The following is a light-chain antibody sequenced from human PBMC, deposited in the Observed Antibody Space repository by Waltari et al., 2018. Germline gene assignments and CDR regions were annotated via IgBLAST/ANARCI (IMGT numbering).Light chain of an antibody. V-gene: IGKV1-5*03. J-gene: IGKJ5*01. CDR1: QSISTR. Sequence: DIQMTQSPSTLSASVGDSVTITCRASQSISTRLAWYQQRPGKAPKVLIYKASNLESGVPSRFSGSGSGTEFTLTISSLQPDDFATYYCQQYSDYSITFGQGTRLEIK. CDR2: KAS. CDR3: QQYSDYSIT.